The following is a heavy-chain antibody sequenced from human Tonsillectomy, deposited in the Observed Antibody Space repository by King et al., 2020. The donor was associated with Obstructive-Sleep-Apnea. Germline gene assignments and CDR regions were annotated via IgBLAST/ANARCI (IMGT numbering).Heavy chain of an antibody. CDR1: GYNFPIYW. V-gene: IGHV5-51*01. D-gene: IGHD3-16*01. CDR2: IYPGDSDT. Sequence: VQLVESGAEVKKPGESLRISCQGSGYNFPIYWIGWVRQMPGKGLEWMALIYPGDSDTKYSPSFQGQVTISADKSISTAYLQWSSLKASDTAMYYCARPYVDQSMNDAFDLWGQGTMVTVSS. J-gene: IGHJ3*01. CDR3: ARPYVDQSMNDAFDL.